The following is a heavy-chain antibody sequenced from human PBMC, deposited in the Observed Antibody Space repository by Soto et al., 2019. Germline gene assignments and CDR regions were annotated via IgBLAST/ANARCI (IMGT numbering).Heavy chain of an antibody. J-gene: IGHJ5*02. CDR1: GFTFSSYA. D-gene: IGHD6-6*01. V-gene: IGHV3-21*01. CDR3: ARDDSSSSGWFDP. CDR2: ISSSSSYI. Sequence: GGSLRLSCAASGFTFSSYAMSWVRQAPGKGLEWVSSISSSSSYIYYADSVKGRFTISRDNAKNSLYLQMNSLRAEDTAVYYCARDDSSSSGWFDPWGQGTLVTVSS.